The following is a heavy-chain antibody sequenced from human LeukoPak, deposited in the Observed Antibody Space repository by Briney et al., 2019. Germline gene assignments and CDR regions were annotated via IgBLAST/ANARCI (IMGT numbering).Heavy chain of an antibody. CDR2: ISYDGSNK. Sequence: GRSLRLSCAASGFTFSSYGIHWVRQAPGKGLEWVAVISYDGSNKYYADSVKGRFTISRDNSKNTLYLQMNSLRAEDTAVYYCAKGGSYLSWGQGTLVTVSS. CDR1: GFTFSSYG. V-gene: IGHV3-30*18. D-gene: IGHD1-26*01. CDR3: AKGGSYLS. J-gene: IGHJ4*02.